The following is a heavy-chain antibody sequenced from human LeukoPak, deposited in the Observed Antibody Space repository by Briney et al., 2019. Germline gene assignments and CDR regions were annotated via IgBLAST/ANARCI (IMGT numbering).Heavy chain of an antibody. CDR3: ARDLRDSSSWYPGY. Sequence: GGSLGLSCAASGFTFSSYGMHWVRQAPGKGLEWVAVIWYDGSNKYYADSVKGRFTISRDNSKNTLYLQMNSLRAEDTAVYYCARDLRDSSSWYPGYWGQGTLVTVSS. J-gene: IGHJ4*02. D-gene: IGHD6-13*01. CDR1: GFTFSSYG. V-gene: IGHV3-33*01. CDR2: IWYDGSNK.